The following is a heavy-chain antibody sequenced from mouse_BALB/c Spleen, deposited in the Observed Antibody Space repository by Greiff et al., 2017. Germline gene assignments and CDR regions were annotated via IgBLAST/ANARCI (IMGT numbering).Heavy chain of an antibody. Sequence: QVQLKQSGAELVKPGASVKLSCKASGYTFTSYYMYWVKQRPGQGLEWIGEINPSNGGTNFNEKFKSKATLTVDKSSSTAYMQLSSLTSEDSAVYYCTRSSYDYRSNAMVYWGQGTSVTVSS. J-gene: IGHJ4*01. CDR2: INPSNGGT. V-gene: IGHV1S81*02. CDR1: GYTFTSYY. CDR3: TRSSYDYRSNAMVY. D-gene: IGHD2-4*01.